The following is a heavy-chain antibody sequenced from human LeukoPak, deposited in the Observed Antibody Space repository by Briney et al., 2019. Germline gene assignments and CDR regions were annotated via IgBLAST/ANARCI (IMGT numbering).Heavy chain of an antibody. J-gene: IGHJ5*02. D-gene: IGHD3-10*01. CDR2: ISTNNGDT. CDR3: AREGSYYNWFDP. CDR1: GYTFSSYG. V-gene: IGHV1-18*01. Sequence: ASVKVSCKASGYTFSSYGIIWVRQAPGQGLEWMGWISTNNGDTKYAQKLQGRVTLTTDTSTSTVYMDLRGLTSDDTAVYYCAREGSYYNWFDPWGQGTLVTVSS.